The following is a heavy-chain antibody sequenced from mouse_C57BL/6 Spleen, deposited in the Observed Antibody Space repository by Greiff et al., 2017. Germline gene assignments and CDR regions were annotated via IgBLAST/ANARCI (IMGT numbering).Heavy chain of an antibody. V-gene: IGHV5-16*01. D-gene: IGHD6-5*01. Sequence: DVQLVQSEGGLVQPGSSMKLSCTASGFTFSDYYMAWVRQVPEKGLEWIAIIHYNGSSTNYLDSFKSRFILSIDNATNTLYLQLSSLKSEDTATYYCARYEYAYALDYWGQGTTRTVSS. CDR2: IHYNGSST. CDR1: GFTFSDYY. CDR3: ARYEYAYALDY. J-gene: IGHJ2*01.